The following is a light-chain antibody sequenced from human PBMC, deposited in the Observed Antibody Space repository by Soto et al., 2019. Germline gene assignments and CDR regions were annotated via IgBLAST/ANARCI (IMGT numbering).Light chain of an antibody. CDR3: QQRSNWA. CDR1: QSVSSY. J-gene: IGKJ5*01. CDR2: DAS. Sequence: IVVTQAPATLSLSPGERATLSCRASQSVSSYLAWYQQKPGQAPRLLIYDASSRATDIPARFSGSGSGTDFTLTISSLEPEDFAVYYCQQRSNWAFGQGTRLEIK. V-gene: IGKV3-11*01.